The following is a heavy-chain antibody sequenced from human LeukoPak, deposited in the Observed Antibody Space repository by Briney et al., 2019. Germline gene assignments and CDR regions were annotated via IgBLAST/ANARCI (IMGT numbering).Heavy chain of an antibody. CDR2: ISYDGSNK. J-gene: IGHJ4*02. V-gene: IGHV3-30-3*01. D-gene: IGHD6-19*01. Sequence: GGSLRLSCAASGFTFSSYAMHWVRQAPGKGLEWVAVISYDGSNKYYADSVKGRFTISRDNSKNTLYLQMNSLRAEDTAVYYCAKAREKSIAVVPFDYWGQGTLVTVSS. CDR1: GFTFSSYA. CDR3: AKAREKSIAVVPFDY.